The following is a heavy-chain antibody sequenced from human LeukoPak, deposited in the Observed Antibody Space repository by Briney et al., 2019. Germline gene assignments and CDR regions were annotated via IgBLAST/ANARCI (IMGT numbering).Heavy chain of an antibody. V-gene: IGHV4-34*01. CDR3: ARGRGVLWFGSRNWFDP. J-gene: IGHJ5*02. CDR1: GGSFSGYY. Sequence: SETLSLTCAVYGGSFSGYYWSWIRQPPGKGLEWIGEINHSGSTNYNPSLKSRVTISVDTSKNQFSLKLSSVTAADTAVYYCARGRGVLWFGSRNWFDPWGQGTLVTVSS. CDR2: INHSGST. D-gene: IGHD3-10*01.